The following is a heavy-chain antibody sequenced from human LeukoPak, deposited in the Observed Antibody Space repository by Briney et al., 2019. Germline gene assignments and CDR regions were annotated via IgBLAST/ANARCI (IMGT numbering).Heavy chain of an antibody. J-gene: IGHJ4*02. V-gene: IGHV4-59*01. D-gene: IGHD2-21*02. CDR3: ARVGRYCGGDCYLDY. CDR1: GGSINSYY. CDR2: IYYTGST. Sequence: PSETLSLTCTVSGGSINSYYWSWIRQPPGKGLEWIGYIYYTGSTNYHPSLKSRLTITLDTSKNQFSLKLNSVTAADTAVYYCARVGRYCGGDCYLDYWGQGTLVTVSS.